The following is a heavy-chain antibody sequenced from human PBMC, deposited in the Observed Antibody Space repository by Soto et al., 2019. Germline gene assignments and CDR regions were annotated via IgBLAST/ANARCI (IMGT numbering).Heavy chain of an antibody. J-gene: IGHJ4*02. CDR3: ARDPLYFGEIGYFDY. CDR1: GVSISSGGYY. Sequence: SETLSLTCTVSGVSISSGGYYLSWIRQHPGKGLEWIGYIYYSGSTYYNPSLKSRVTISVDTSKNQFSLKLSSVTADDTAVYYCARDPLYFGEIGYFDYWGQGALVTVSS. D-gene: IGHD3-10*01. CDR2: IYYSGST. V-gene: IGHV4-31*03.